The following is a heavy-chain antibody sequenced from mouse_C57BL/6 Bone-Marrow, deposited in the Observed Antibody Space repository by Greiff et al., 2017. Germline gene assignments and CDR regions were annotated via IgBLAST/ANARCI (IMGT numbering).Heavy chain of an antibody. D-gene: IGHD3-2*02. J-gene: IGHJ4*01. CDR3: ARHGRLYYYAMDY. V-gene: IGHV5-12*01. CDR2: ISNGGGST. Sequence: EVKVVESGGGLVQPGGSLKLSCAASGFTFSDYYMYWVRQTPEKRLEWVAYISNGGGSTYYPDNVKGRFTISRDKAKNTLYLQMSRLKSEDTAMYYCARHGRLYYYAMDYWGQGTSVTVSS. CDR1: GFTFSDYY.